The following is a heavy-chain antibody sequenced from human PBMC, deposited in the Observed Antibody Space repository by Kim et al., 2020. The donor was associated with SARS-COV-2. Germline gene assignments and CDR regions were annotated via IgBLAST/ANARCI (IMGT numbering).Heavy chain of an antibody. CDR3: AKENSSSWYALYYYYYYGMDV. Sequence: GGSLRLSCAASGFTFSSYWMHWVRQAPGKGLVWVSRINSDGSSTSYADSVKGRFTISRDNAKNTLYLQMNSLRAEDTAMYYCAKENSSSWYALYYYYYYGMDVWGQGTTVTVSS. D-gene: IGHD6-13*01. CDR1: GFTFSSYW. CDR2: INSDGSST. J-gene: IGHJ6*02. V-gene: IGHV3-74*01.